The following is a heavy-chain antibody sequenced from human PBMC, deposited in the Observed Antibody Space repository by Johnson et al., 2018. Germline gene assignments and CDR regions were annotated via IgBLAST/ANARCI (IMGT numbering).Heavy chain of an antibody. J-gene: IGHJ3*02. CDR3: AKARNPFTYYYDYDAFDI. D-gene: IGHD3-22*01. CDR1: GFTFDDYA. Sequence: VQLVESGGGLVQPGRSLRLSCAASGFTFDDYAMHWVRQAPGKGLEWVSGISWNSGSIGYADSVKGRFTISSDNAKNSLYLQMNSLRAEDTALYYCAKARNPFTYYYDYDAFDIWGQGTMVTVSS. V-gene: IGHV3-9*01. CDR2: ISWNSGSI.